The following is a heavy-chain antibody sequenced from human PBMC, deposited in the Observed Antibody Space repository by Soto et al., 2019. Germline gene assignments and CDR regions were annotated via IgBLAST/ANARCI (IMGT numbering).Heavy chain of an antibody. CDR2: ISPMFGAA. D-gene: IGHD3-10*01. J-gene: IGHJ4*02. Sequence: QEQLVQSGAEMKKPGSSVKVSCQSSGGTFNTYAMNWVRQAPGQGPEWMGDISPMFGAANYAPKFQGRVTITADESTDTSYMQLSSLTSEHTALYFCAREVQVHTPAFVYWGQGTLVTVSS. V-gene: IGHV1-69*19. CDR1: GGTFNTYA. CDR3: AREVQVHTPAFVY.